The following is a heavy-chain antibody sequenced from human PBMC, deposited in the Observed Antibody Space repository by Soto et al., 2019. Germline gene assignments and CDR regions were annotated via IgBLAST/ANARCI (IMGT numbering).Heavy chain of an antibody. J-gene: IGHJ4*02. D-gene: IGHD6-19*01. CDR3: ASRPDEWLVQGPTFDY. CDR1: GGSIRSSDYY. CDR2: VYYSGST. V-gene: IGHV4-30-4*01. Sequence: PSETLSLTCSVSGGSIRSSDYYWSWSRQPPGKGLEWIGYVYYSGSTYYNPSLKSRVTISVDTSKNQFSLKLSSVTAADTAGYYGASRPDEWLVQGPTFDYWGQGTLVTVSS.